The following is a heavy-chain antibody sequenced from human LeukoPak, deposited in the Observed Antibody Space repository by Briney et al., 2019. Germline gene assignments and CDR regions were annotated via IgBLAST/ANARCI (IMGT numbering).Heavy chain of an antibody. J-gene: IGHJ4*02. CDR3: AREEYDILTGYWLDY. CDR1: GFTFSSYA. CDR2: ISYDGTNK. Sequence: GGSLRLSCAASGFTFSSYAMHWVRQAPGRGLEWVAVISYDGTNKYYADSVKGRFTISRDNSKNTVYLQMNSLRPEDTAVYYCAREEYDILTGYWLDYWGQGTLVTVSS. V-gene: IGHV3-30*04. D-gene: IGHD3-9*01.